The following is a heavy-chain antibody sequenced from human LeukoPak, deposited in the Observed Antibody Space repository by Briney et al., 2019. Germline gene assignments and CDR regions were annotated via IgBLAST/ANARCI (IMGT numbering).Heavy chain of an antibody. D-gene: IGHD4-23*01. Sequence: ASVKVSCKASGYSFTTYYMHWVRQAPGQGREWMGTINPGDKTTSYAQKFQGTVTMTRDTSTRTVYMELSSLRSEDTAIYSCARVDDYGGNSVGYWGQGTLVTVSS. CDR1: GYSFTTYY. CDR2: INPGDKTT. CDR3: ARVDDYGGNSVGY. V-gene: IGHV1-46*01. J-gene: IGHJ4*02.